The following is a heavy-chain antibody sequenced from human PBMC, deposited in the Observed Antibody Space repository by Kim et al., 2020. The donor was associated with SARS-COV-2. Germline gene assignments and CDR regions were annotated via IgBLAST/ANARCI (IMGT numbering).Heavy chain of an antibody. CDR3: AKMMCQTTYDI. D-gene: IGHD1-7*01. J-gene: IGHJ3*02. V-gene: IGHV3-23*01. CDR1: GFTFNNYA. Sequence: GGSLRLSCAASGFTFNNYAMTWVRQAPGKGLEWVSSITGSGDSTYYADSVKGRFTISRDNSKNTLYLQLNSLRAEDTAIYYCAKMMCQTTYDIWGLGTLVTVSS. CDR2: ITGSGDST.